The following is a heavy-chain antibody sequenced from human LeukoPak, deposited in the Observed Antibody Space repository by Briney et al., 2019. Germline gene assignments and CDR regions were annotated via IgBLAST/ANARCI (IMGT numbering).Heavy chain of an antibody. V-gene: IGHV3-30-3*01. Sequence: GGSLRLSCAASGFTFSSYAMHWVRQAPGKGLEWVAVISYDGSNKYYADSVKGRFTISRDNSKNTLYLQMNSLRAENTAVYYCARDATRGGDNDYWGQGTRVIVSS. J-gene: IGHJ4*02. D-gene: IGHD2-21*02. CDR1: GFTFSSYA. CDR2: ISYDGSNK. CDR3: ARDATRGGDNDY.